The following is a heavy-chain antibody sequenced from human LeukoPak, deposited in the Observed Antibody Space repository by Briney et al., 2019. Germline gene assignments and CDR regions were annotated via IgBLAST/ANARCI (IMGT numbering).Heavy chain of an antibody. D-gene: IGHD1-7*01. CDR2: ISQSGST. J-gene: IGHJ4*02. V-gene: IGHV4-38-2*02. CDR1: DHSISSGYY. Sequence: SETLSLTCSVSDHSISSGYYWGWVRQPPGKGLEWIGSISQSGSTYYSPSLRSRVTISVDTSKNQISLKLSFVTAADTAVYYCARGSITGTTEIFYWGQGTLVTVSS. CDR3: ARGSITGTTEIFY.